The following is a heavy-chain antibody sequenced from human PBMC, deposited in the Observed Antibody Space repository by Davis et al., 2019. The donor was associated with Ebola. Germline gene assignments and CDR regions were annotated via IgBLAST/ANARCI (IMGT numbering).Heavy chain of an antibody. Sequence: ASVKVSCKVSGYTLTELSMHWVRQAPGKGLEWMGSFDPEDGETIYAQKFQGRVTMTEDTSTDTAYMELSSLRSEDTAVYYCATGANLFVGDDYWGQGTLVTVSS. CDR2: FDPEDGET. J-gene: IGHJ4*02. CDR3: ATGANLFVGDDY. V-gene: IGHV1-24*01. CDR1: GYTLTELS. D-gene: IGHD3-16*01.